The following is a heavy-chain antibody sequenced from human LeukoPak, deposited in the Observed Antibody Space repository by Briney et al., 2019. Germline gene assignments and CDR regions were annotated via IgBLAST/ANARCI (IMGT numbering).Heavy chain of an antibody. CDR3: ARDTYCSGGRCYSRVGY. CDR1: GYTFTNYP. J-gene: IGHJ4*02. Sequence: ASVKVSCKASGYTFTNYPMNWVRQAPGQGLEWMGWINTNTGNPTYAQGFTERFVFSWDTSVNTAYLQINSLKPEDPAVYFCARDTYCSGGRCYSRVGYWGQGTVVTVSS. CDR2: INTNTGNP. V-gene: IGHV7-4-1*02. D-gene: IGHD2-15*01.